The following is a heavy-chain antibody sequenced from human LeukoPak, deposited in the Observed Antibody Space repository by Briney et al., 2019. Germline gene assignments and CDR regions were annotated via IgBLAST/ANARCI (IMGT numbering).Heavy chain of an antibody. J-gene: IGHJ6*03. D-gene: IGHD2-15*01. V-gene: IGHV3-23*01. Sequence: PGGSLRLSCAASGFTFSSYSMNWVRQAPGKGLEWVSAISTTGGTTYYAGSVKGRFTISRDNSRNTLYLQVNSLRAEDMAIYYCAKNGDRGAYCSGGTCYPYFYYYMDVWGKGTTVTFSS. CDR3: AKNGDRGAYCSGGTCYPYFYYYMDV. CDR2: ISTTGGTT. CDR1: GFTFSSYS.